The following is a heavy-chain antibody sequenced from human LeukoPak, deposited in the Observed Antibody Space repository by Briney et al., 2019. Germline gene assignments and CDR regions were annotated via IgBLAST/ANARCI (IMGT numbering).Heavy chain of an antibody. J-gene: IGHJ4*02. CDR2: ISSTSVYI. Sequence: GGPLRLSVAASGFTFISFARNGAAQAPGKGWNWVSSISSTSVYIYYADSVRGRFTISRDNAKNSLYLQMNSLRAEDTAVYYCARQRGSGCLDYWGQGTLVTVSS. V-gene: IGHV3-21*01. CDR1: GFTFISFA. CDR3: ARQRGSGCLDY. D-gene: IGHD6-19*01.